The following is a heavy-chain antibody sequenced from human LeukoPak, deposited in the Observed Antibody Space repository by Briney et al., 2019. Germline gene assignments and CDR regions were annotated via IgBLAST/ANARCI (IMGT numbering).Heavy chain of an antibody. V-gene: IGHV3-23*01. CDR3: AKGSGPMISDHYYGMDV. D-gene: IGHD3-16*01. Sequence: GGSLRLSCAASGFIFSSYGMSWVRQAPGRGLEWVSGISGSGGTTYDAASVKGRLTISRDNSKNTPYLQMNSLRVEDTAVYYCAKGSGPMISDHYYGMDVWGQGTTVTVSS. J-gene: IGHJ6*02. CDR1: GFIFSSYG. CDR2: ISGSGGTT.